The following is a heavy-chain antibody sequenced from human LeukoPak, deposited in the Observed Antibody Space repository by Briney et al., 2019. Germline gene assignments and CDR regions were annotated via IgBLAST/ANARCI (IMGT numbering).Heavy chain of an antibody. V-gene: IGHV4-59*01. CDR3: ARGYSYFYYYMDV. J-gene: IGHJ6*03. CDR1: GGSISSYY. CDR2: IYYSGST. Sequence: SETLSLTCTVSGGSISSYYWSWIRQPPGKGLEWIGYIYYSGSTNYDPSLKSRVTISVDTSKNQFSLKLSSVTAADTAVYYCARGYSYFYYYMDVWGKGTTVTISS. D-gene: IGHD5-18*01.